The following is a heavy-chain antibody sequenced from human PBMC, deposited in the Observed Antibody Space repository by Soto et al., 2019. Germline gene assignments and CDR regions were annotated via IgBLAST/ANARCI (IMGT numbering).Heavy chain of an antibody. CDR3: ARDYYGAGSQYYYYGMDV. D-gene: IGHD3-10*01. Sequence: TLCLTWSVSGGSITSGGDYWSWLRQQPGKGLEWIGYIYHSGGASYNPSLRGRAVISIDTSKNQFFLRMNAVTAADTATYYCARDYYGAGSQYYYYGMDVWGQGTTVTVSS. V-gene: IGHV4-31*02. J-gene: IGHJ6*02. CDR1: GGSITSGGDY. CDR2: IYHSGGA.